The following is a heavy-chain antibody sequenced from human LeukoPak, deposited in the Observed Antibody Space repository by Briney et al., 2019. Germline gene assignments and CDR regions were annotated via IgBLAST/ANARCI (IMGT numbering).Heavy chain of an antibody. V-gene: IGHV1-18*01. Sequence: GASVKVSCKASGYTFTSYGISWVRQAPGQGLEWMGWISAYNGNTNYAQKLQGRVTMTTDTSTSTAYMELRSLRSDDTAVYYCAVTMVRGVIIYGMDVWGQGTTVTVSS. CDR2: ISAYNGNT. CDR1: GYTFTSYG. CDR3: AVTMVRGVIIYGMDV. D-gene: IGHD3-10*01. J-gene: IGHJ6*02.